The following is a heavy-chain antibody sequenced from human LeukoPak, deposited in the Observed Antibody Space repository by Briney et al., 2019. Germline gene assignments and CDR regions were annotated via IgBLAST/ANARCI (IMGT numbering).Heavy chain of an antibody. CDR1: GGSFSGYY. V-gene: IGHV4-34*01. J-gene: IGHJ4*02. CDR3: ARSHPRQRKATGYFDY. D-gene: IGHD1-1*01. CDR2: INHSGST. Sequence: SETLSLTCAVYGGSFSGYYWSWIRQPPGKGLEWIGEINHSGSTNYNPSLKSRVTLSVDTSKNQFSLKLSSVTAADTAVYYCARSHPRQRKATGYFDYWGQGTLVTVSS.